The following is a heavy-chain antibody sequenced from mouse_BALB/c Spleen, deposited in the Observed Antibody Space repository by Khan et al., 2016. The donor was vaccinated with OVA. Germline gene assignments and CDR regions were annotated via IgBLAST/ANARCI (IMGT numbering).Heavy chain of an antibody. V-gene: IGHV5-9-3*01. Sequence: EVELVESGGGLVKPGGSLKLSCAASGFTFSTYAMSWVRQTPVKRRGWVATISSDGDYTYFPDNVTGRFTISRDNAKNTLCLQMTSLRSEDTAMYYCARSPYGNFAYWGQGTLVTVSA. D-gene: IGHD2-1*01. J-gene: IGHJ3*01. CDR3: ARSPYGNFAY. CDR1: GFTFSTYA. CDR2: ISSDGDYT.